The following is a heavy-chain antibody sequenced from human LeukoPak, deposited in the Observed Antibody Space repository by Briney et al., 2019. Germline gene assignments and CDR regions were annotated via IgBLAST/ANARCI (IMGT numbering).Heavy chain of an antibody. Sequence: GRSLRLSCAASGFTFSSYGMHWVRQAPGKGLEWVAVISYDGSNKYYADSVKGRFTISRDNSKNTLYLQMISLRAEDTAVYYCAKSQYYYGSGSYPNANDYWGQGTLVTVSS. J-gene: IGHJ4*02. V-gene: IGHV3-30*18. D-gene: IGHD3-10*01. CDR2: ISYDGSNK. CDR3: AKSQYYYGSGSYPNANDY. CDR1: GFTFSSYG.